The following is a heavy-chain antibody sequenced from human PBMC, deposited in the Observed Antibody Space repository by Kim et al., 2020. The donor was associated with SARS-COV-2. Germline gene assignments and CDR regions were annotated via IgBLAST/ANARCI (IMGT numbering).Heavy chain of an antibody. J-gene: IGHJ6*02. Sequence: ASVKVSCKASGYTFTSYDINWVRQATGQGLEWMGWMNPNSGNTGYAQKFQGRVTMTRNTSISTAYMELSSLRSEDTAVYYCARGLGIQLWLWEYYYYYGMDVWGQGTTVTVSS. CDR1: GYTFTSYD. V-gene: IGHV1-8*01. CDR3: ARGLGIQLWLWEYYYYYGMDV. D-gene: IGHD5-18*01. CDR2: MNPNSGNT.